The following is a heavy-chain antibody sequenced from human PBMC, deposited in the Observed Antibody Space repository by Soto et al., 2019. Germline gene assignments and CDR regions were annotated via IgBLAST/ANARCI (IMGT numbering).Heavy chain of an antibody. V-gene: IGHV3-23*05. D-gene: IGHD6-25*01. Sequence: LRLSCAASGFTFASYAMAWVRQAPGKGVEWVSGIDGSGSRTYYADSVKGRFTISRDNSRNTLFLEMDNLRGEDTAIDYCAKDSYFPSLSAAGACPDSWGQGTLVTVSS. J-gene: IGHJ5*01. CDR2: IDGSGSRT. CDR1: GFTFASYA. CDR3: AKDSYFPSLSAAGACPDS.